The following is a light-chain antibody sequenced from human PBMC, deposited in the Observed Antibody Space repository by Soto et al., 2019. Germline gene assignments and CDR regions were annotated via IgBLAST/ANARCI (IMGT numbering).Light chain of an antibody. CDR3: CSYAGTNSPWV. V-gene: IGLV2-23*02. CDR2: DVT. CDR1: SSDVGNYNL. Sequence: QSALTQPASVSGSPGQSITISCTGTSSDVGNYNLVSWYQQFPGKAPNLMIYDVTERPSGISDRFSGSKSGNTASLTISGLQAEDEADYYCCSYAGTNSPWVFGGGTQLTVL. J-gene: IGLJ3*02.